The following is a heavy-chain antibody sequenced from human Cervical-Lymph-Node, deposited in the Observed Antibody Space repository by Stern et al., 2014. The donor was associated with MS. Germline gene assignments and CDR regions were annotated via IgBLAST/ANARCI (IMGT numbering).Heavy chain of an antibody. CDR2: ISWNSGGI. J-gene: IGHJ4*02. V-gene: IGHV3-9*01. CDR1: GFNLDGHY. Sequence: EVQLVESGGDLVQPGRSLGLSCVASGFNLDGHYMPWVRQAPGKGLEWVSSISWNSGGIVYADSVKGRFTISRDNARNSLYLQMNSLRAEDTAFYYRAKDTPFGNWGQGTLVTVSS. CDR3: AKDTPFGN.